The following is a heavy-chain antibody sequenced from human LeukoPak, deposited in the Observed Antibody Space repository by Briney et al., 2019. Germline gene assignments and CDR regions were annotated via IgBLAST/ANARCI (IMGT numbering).Heavy chain of an antibody. D-gene: IGHD2-15*01. CDR3: ARDRGYCIDC. CDR2: ISGDGSRT. CDR1: GFTFSSYW. Sequence: PGGSLRLSCAASGFTFSSYWMHWVRQAPGNGLVWVSHISGDGSRTSYADSVKGRFTISRDNAKNTPYLQMNSLRDEDTAVYYCARDRGYCIDCWGQGTLVTVSS. J-gene: IGHJ4*02. V-gene: IGHV3-74*01.